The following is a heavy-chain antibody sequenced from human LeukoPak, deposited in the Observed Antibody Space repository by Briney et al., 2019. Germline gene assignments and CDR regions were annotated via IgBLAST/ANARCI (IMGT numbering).Heavy chain of an antibody. CDR3: ARGRRRGYSYGSFDY. J-gene: IGHJ4*02. D-gene: IGHD5-18*01. Sequence: AASVKVSCKASGYTFTSYYMHWVRQAPGQGLEWMGIINPSGGSTSYAQKFQGRVTMTRDTSTSTVYMELSSLRSEDTAVYYCARGRRRGYSYGSFDYWGQGTLVTVSS. V-gene: IGHV1-46*01. CDR2: INPSGGST. CDR1: GYTFTSYY.